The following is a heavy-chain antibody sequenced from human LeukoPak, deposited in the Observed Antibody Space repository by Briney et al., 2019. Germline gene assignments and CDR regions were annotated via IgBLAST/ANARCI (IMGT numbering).Heavy chain of an antibody. CDR1: GYTFTSYY. CDR3: ARAFNTAHFDY. D-gene: IGHD4-17*01. Sequence: ASVKVSCKASGYTFTSYYMHWVRQAPGQGLEWMGIINPSGGSTSYAQKFQGRVTMTRDMSTSTVYMELSSLRSEDTAVCYCARAFNTAHFDYWGQGTLVTVSS. V-gene: IGHV1-46*01. J-gene: IGHJ4*02. CDR2: INPSGGST.